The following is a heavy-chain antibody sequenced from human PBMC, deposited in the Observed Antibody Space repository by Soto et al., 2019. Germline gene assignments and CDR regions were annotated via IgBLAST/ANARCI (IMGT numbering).Heavy chain of an antibody. D-gene: IGHD2-15*01. CDR3: ANLGFCSGASCYPRDY. J-gene: IGHJ4*02. Sequence: QVQLQQWGAGLLKPSETLSLTCAVYGGPFSGYYWSWIRQPPGKGLEWIGEINHRGSTNYNPSLKSRVTISVDTSKNQFSLKLSSVTAADTAVYYCANLGFCSGASCYPRDYRGQGALVTVSS. CDR1: GGPFSGYY. CDR2: INHRGST. V-gene: IGHV4-34*01.